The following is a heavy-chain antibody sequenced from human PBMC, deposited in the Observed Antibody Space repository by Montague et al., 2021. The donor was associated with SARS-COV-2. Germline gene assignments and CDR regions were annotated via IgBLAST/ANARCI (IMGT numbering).Heavy chain of an antibody. CDR2: ISYDGSNR. V-gene: IGHV3-30-3*01. Sequence: SLRLSCPASGITFSSYAMHWVRQAPGKGLEWVAVISYDGSNRYYADPVKGRLTISRDNSKNTLYLQMNSLRAEDTAVYYCAREGLSGSYYGFLDYWGQGTLVTVSS. D-gene: IGHD3-10*01. J-gene: IGHJ4*02. CDR1: GITFSSYA. CDR3: AREGLSGSYYGFLDY.